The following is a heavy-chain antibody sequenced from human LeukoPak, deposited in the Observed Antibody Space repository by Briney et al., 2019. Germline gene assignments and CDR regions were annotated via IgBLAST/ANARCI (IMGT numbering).Heavy chain of an antibody. V-gene: IGHV1-69*13. D-gene: IGHD3-3*01. CDR2: IIPIFGTA. Sequence: SVKVSCKASGYTFTSYGISWVRQAPGQGLEWMGGIIPIFGTANYAQKVQGRVTITADESTSTAYMELSSLRSEDTAVYYCAGGYDFWSGSPYYYYYMDVWGKGTTSPSP. J-gene: IGHJ6*03. CDR1: GYTFTSYG. CDR3: AGGYDFWSGSPYYYYYMDV.